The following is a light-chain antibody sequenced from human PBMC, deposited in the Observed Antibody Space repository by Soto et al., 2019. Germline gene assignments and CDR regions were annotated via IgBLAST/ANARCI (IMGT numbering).Light chain of an antibody. CDR2: AAS. Sequence: DIPMTQSPSSLSASVGDRVTITCRASQGIYTHLAWYQQKPGNAPKLLIYAASTLQSGVPSRFSASGSGTDFILTISALQSEDVGTYFCQTYDKAPWTFGPGTRV. CDR1: QGIYTH. J-gene: IGKJ1*01. V-gene: IGKV1-27*01. CDR3: QTYDKAPWT.